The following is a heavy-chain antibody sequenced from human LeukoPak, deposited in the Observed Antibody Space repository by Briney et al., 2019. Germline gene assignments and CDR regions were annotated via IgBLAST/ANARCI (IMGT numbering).Heavy chain of an antibody. D-gene: IGHD2-8*01. CDR1: GGSISSYY. J-gene: IGHJ4*02. V-gene: IGHV4-59*01. Sequence: SETLSLTCTVSGGSISSYYWSWIRQPPGKGLEWIGYIYYSGSTNYNPSLKSRVTISVDTSKNQFSLKLSSVTAADTAVYYCAREGPKMGVDYWGQGTLATVSS. CDR2: IYYSGST. CDR3: AREGPKMGVDY.